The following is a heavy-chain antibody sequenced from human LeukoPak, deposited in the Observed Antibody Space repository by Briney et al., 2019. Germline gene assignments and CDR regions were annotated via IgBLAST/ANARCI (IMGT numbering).Heavy chain of an antibody. CDR2: IYHSGST. Sequence: SETLSLTCSVSGYSISSGYYWGWIRQPPEKGLEWIGTIYHSGSTYYNPSLKSRVTISVETSKNQFSLKLRSVTAADTAVYYCAKALSEWDPGDPWGQGTLVTVSS. J-gene: IGHJ5*02. CDR1: GYSISSGYY. CDR3: AKALSEWDPGDP. D-gene: IGHD1-26*01. V-gene: IGHV4-38-2*02.